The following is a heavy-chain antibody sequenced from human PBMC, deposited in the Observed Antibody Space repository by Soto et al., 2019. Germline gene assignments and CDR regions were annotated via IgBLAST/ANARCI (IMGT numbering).Heavy chain of an antibody. CDR1: GGSISSYY. V-gene: IGHV4-59*01. CDR2: IYYSGST. CDR3: ARWRWELLDFDY. D-gene: IGHD1-26*01. Sequence: PSETLSLTCTVSGGSISSYYWSWIRQPPGKGLEWIGYIYYSGSTNYNPSLKSRVTISVDTSKNQFSLKLSSVTAADTAVYYCARWRWELLDFDYWGQGTLVTVSS. J-gene: IGHJ4*02.